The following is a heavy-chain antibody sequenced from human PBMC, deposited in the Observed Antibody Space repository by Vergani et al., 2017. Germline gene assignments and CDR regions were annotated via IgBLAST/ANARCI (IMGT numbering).Heavy chain of an antibody. CDR2: IGTAGDP. J-gene: IGHJ3*02. D-gene: IGHD3-22*01. CDR1: GFTFSSYD. V-gene: IGHV3-13*05. Sequence: EVQLVESGGGLVQPGGSLRLSCAASGFTFSSYDMHWVRQATGKGLEWVSAIGTAGDPYYPGSVKGRFTISRENAKNSLYLQMNCLRAGDTAVYYCARGGAYYYDSSGYYGLREGAFDIWGQGTMVTVSS. CDR3: ARGGAYYYDSSGYYGLREGAFDI.